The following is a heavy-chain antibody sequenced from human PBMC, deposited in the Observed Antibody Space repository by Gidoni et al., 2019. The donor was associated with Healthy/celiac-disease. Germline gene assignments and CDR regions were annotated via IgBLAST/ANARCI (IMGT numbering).Heavy chain of an antibody. Sequence: EVQPVESGGGLVKPGGSLRLSCAPYGFTFRTARRSWVRLAPGKGLEWVGRIKSKTDGGTTDYAAPVKGRFTISRDDSKNTLYLQMNSLKTEDTAVYYCTTDGDSGYDLGDFLGYWGQGTLVTVSS. J-gene: IGHJ4*02. V-gene: IGHV3-15*01. D-gene: IGHD5-12*01. CDR2: IKSKTDGGTT. CDR1: GFTFRTAR. CDR3: TTDGDSGYDLGDFLGY.